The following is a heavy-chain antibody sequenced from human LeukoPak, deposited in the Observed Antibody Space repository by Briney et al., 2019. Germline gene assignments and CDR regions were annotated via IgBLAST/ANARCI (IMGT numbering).Heavy chain of an antibody. CDR1: GGTFSSYA. CDR2: INPNSGGT. D-gene: IGHD3-22*01. J-gene: IGHJ4*02. V-gene: IGHV1-2*02. CDR3: ARDETDFESPSGYYDSSGY. Sequence: ASVKVSCKASGGTFSSYAISWVRQAPGQGLEWMGWINPNSGGTNYAQKFQGRVTMTRDTSISTAYMELSRLRSDDTAVYYCARDETDFESPSGYYDSSGYWGQGTLVTVSS.